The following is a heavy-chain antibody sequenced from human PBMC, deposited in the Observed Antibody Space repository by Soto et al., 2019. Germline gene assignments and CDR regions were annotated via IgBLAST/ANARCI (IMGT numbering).Heavy chain of an antibody. CDR3: ARDLFALGTGTITYGIDV. V-gene: IGHV1-2*04. Sequence: ASVKVSCKASGYTFTGYYMHWVRRAPGQGLEWMGWINPNSGGTNYAQKFQGWVTMTRDTSISTAYMELSRLRSDDTAVYYCARDLFALGTGTITYGIDVWGQGTTDTGSS. D-gene: IGHD3-3*01. J-gene: IGHJ6*02. CDR2: INPNSGGT. CDR1: GYTFTGYY.